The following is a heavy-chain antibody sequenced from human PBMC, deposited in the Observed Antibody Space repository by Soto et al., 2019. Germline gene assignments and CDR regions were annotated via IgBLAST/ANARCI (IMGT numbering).Heavy chain of an antibody. CDR2: ISYDGSNK. D-gene: IGHD6-13*01. V-gene: IGHV3-30-3*01. Sequence: GGSLRLSCAASGFTFSSYAMRWVRQAPGEGLEWVAVISYDGSNKYYADSVKGRFTISRDNSKNTLYLQMNSLRAEDTAVYYCAREAGGYSSSWYRPVGYWGQGTLVTVSS. CDR3: AREAGGYSSSWYRPVGY. J-gene: IGHJ4*02. CDR1: GFTFSSYA.